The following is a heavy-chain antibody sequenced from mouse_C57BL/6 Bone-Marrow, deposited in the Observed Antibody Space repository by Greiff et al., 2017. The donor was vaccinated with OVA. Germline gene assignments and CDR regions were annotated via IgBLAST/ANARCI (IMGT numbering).Heavy chain of an antibody. J-gene: IGHJ3*01. CDR2: IDPENGDT. D-gene: IGHD1-1*01. Sequence: VQLQQSGAELVRPGASVKLSCTASGFNIKDDYMHWVKQRPEQGLEWIGWIDPENGDTEYASKFQGKATITAVTSSNTAYLQLSSLTSEDTAVYYCTAYYYGSSYEAWFAYWGQGTLVTVSA. V-gene: IGHV14-4*01. CDR3: TAYYYGSSYEAWFAY. CDR1: GFNIKDDY.